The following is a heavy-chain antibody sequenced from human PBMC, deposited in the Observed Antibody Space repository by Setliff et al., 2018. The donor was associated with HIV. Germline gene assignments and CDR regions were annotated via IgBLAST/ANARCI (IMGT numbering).Heavy chain of an antibody. CDR2: IHVSGNT. J-gene: IGHJ4*02. CDR1: GGSISGNF. CDR3: ARDDRCSGGCCYSY. Sequence: SETLSLTCAVSGGSISGNFWSWIRQAPGEGLEWIGYIHVSGNTKYNPSLKSRVTISLDTSKNQFSLKLSSVAAADTAVYYCARDDRCSGGCCYSYWGQGALVTVSS. V-gene: IGHV4-4*08. D-gene: IGHD2-15*01.